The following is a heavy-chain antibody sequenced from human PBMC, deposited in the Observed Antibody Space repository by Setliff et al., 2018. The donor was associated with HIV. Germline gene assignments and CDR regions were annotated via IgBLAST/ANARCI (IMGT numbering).Heavy chain of an antibody. CDR3: ARGPVYCGGRGDNSHGFQY. CDR1: GGSIRGHY. J-gene: IGHJ1*01. Sequence: PSETLSLTCTVSGGSIRGHYWSWMRQPPGKALEWVGYLYYGETTNYNPSLKSRVTISGDTSRNEFSLKLNSVTAADTAVYSCARGPVYCGGRGDNSHGFQYWAQGTLVTVSS. V-gene: IGHV4-59*11. D-gene: IGHD2-21*01. CDR2: LYYGETT.